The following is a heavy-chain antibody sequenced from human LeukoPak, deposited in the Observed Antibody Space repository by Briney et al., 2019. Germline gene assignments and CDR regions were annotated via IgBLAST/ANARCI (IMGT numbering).Heavy chain of an antibody. CDR3: ARAVASNWFDP. J-gene: IGHJ5*02. D-gene: IGHD4-23*01. CDR2: IKEDGSEK. V-gene: IGHV3-7*01. Sequence: QPGGSLKLSCAASGFTFSAYWMSWVRQAPGKGLEWVANIKEDGSEKQYVDSVKGRFTISRDNAKNSLYLQMNSLRAEDTAVFYCARAVASNWFDPWGQGTLVTVSS. CDR1: GFTFSAYW.